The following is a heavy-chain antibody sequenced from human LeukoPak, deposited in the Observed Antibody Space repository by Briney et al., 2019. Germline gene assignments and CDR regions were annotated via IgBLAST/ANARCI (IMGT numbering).Heavy chain of an antibody. CDR1: GGSISGYF. CDR2: IYYSGTT. V-gene: IGHV4-59*01. J-gene: IGHJ4*02. CDR3: ARLQGPWFADY. Sequence: SETLSLTCSVSGGSISGYFWSWIRQPPEKGPEWIGNIYYSGTTNYNASLKSRVTISVDMSKNQFSLKLSSVTAADTAVYYCARLQGPWFADYWGQGTLVTVSS. D-gene: IGHD3-9*01.